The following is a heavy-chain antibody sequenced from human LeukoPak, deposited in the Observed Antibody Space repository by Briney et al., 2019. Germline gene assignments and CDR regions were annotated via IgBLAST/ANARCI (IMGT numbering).Heavy chain of an antibody. J-gene: IGHJ6*03. CDR3: ARKCRDSSSWYRYYYYYYMDV. D-gene: IGHD6-13*01. V-gene: IGHV3-30*01. CDR1: GFTFSSYA. Sequence: PGGSLRLSCAASGFTFSSYAMHWVRQAPGKGLEWVAVISYDGSNKYYADSVKGRFTISRDNSKNTLYLQMNRLRAEDTAVYYCARKCRDSSSWYRYYYYYYMDVWGKGTTVTVSS. CDR2: ISYDGSNK.